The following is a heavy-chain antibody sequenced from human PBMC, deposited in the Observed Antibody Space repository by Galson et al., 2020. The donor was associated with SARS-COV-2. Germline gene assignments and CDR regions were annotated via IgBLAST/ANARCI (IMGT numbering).Heavy chain of an antibody. D-gene: IGHD6-19*01. Sequence: ETSETLSLTCTVSGGSISSYYWSWIRQTPGKGLEWIGYIYYSGSTNYNPSLKSRVTISVDTSKNQFSLKLSSVTAADTAVYYCAGIPYSSGWYWFDPWGQGTLVTVSS. CDR1: GGSISSYY. CDR2: IYYSGST. V-gene: IGHV4-59*01. J-gene: IGHJ5*02. CDR3: AGIPYSSGWYWFDP.